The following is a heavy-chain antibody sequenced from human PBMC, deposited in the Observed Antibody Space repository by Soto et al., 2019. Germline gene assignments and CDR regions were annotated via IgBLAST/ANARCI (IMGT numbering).Heavy chain of an antibody. D-gene: IGHD3-22*01. V-gene: IGHV3-15*01. CDR3: TTGLSSGYYIFDY. CDR1: GFTFSNAW. Sequence: GGSLRLSCAASGFTFSNAWMSWVRQAPGKGLEWVGRIKRKSDGGTTDYAAPVKGRFTISRDDSKNTLYLQMNSLKTEDTAVYYCTTGLSSGYYIFDYWGQGTPVTVSS. CDR2: IKRKSDGGTT. J-gene: IGHJ4*02.